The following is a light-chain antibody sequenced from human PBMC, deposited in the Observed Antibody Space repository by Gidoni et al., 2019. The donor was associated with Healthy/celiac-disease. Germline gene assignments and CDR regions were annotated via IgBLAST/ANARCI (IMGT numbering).Light chain of an antibody. CDR2: GAS. CDR3: QQYGSSPGT. V-gene: IGKV3-20*01. Sequence: EIVLTPSPGTLSLSPGERATLSCRASQSVSSSYLAWDQQKPGQAPRLLIYGASSRATGIPDRFSGSGSGTDFTLTISRLEPEDFAVYYCQQYGSSPGTFGQGTKVEIK. J-gene: IGKJ1*01. CDR1: QSVSSSY.